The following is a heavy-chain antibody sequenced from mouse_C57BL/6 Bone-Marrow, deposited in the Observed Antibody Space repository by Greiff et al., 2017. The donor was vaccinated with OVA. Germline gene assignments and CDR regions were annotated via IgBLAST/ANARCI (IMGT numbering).Heavy chain of an antibody. CDR3: TTGVLREFAY. D-gene: IGHD1-1*01. V-gene: IGHV14-4*01. CDR1: GFNIKDDY. J-gene: IGHJ3*01. Sequence: VQLQESGAELVRPGASVKLSCTASGFNIKDDYMHWVKQRPEQGLEWIGWIDPENGDTEYASKFQGKATITADTSSNTAYLQLSSLTSEDTAVYYCTTGVLREFAYWGQGTLVTVSA. CDR2: IDPENGDT.